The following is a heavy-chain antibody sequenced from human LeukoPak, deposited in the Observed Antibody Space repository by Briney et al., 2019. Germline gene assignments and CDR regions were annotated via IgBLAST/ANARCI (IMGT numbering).Heavy chain of an antibody. J-gene: IGHJ4*02. CDR3: QRSSGAVGN. V-gene: IGHV4-34*01. CDR1: GGSFSGYY. Sequence: SETLSLTCAVYGGSFSGYYWSWIRQPPGKGLEWIGEINHSGSTNYNPSLKSRVTISVDTSKNQFSLELSSVTAADTAVYYCQRSSGAVGNWGQGTLVTVSS. CDR2: INHSGST. D-gene: IGHD6-25*01.